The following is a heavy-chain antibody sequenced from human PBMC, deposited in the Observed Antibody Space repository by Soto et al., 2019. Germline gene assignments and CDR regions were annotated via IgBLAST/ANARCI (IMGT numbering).Heavy chain of an antibody. CDR2: INPSARSA. CDR3: ARDNSAANGVLDH. Sequence: QVQLVQSGAEVKNPGASVKLSCKASGYTFTNYYLHWVRQAPGQGLEWVGMINPSARSASYAQKLRGRLTMDRDTSTTTVYREPRRLTFEDTAVYFCARDNSAANGVLDHWGQGTLVTVSS. J-gene: IGHJ4*02. CDR1: GYTFTNYY. V-gene: IGHV1-46*04. D-gene: IGHD1-1*01.